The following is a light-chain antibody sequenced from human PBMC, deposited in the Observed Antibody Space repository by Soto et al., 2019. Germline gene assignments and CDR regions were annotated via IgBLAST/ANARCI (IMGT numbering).Light chain of an antibody. V-gene: IGKV1-39*01. Sequence: DIQMTQSPSSLSASVGDRVTITCRASENIPGYVHLYQQRLGQAPKLLIYAASRLQSGVSSRFSGSESRTEFTLTISSLQREDSATYYCQQSYNVPRTFGHGTKVDIK. CDR2: AAS. J-gene: IGKJ1*01. CDR1: ENIPGY. CDR3: QQSYNVPRT.